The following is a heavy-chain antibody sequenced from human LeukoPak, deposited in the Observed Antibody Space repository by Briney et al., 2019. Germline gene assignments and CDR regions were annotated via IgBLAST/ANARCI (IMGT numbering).Heavy chain of an antibody. CDR2: ISSSSSYI. CDR1: GFTFSSYS. V-gene: IGHV3-21*01. D-gene: IGHD3-3*01. J-gene: IGHJ5*02. CDR3: ARDLKLEYDFWSGHSGDNWFDP. Sequence: PGGSLRLSCAASGFTFSSYSMNWVRQAPGKGLEWVSSISSSSSYIYYADSVKGRFTISRDNAKNSLYLQMNSLRAEDTAVYYCARDLKLEYDFWSGHSGDNWFDPWGQGTLVTVSS.